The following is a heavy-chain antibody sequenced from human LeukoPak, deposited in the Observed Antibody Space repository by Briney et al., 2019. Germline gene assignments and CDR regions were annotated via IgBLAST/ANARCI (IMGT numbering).Heavy chain of an antibody. CDR1: GGSISSYY. V-gene: IGHV4-59*08. D-gene: IGHD4-11*01. CDR2: IYYSGST. Sequence: SETLSPTCTVSGGSISSYYWSWIRQPPGKGLEWIGYIYYSGSTNYNPSLKSRVTISVDTSKNQFPLKLSSVTAADTAVYYCARHRRPPVTLYYYYMDVWGKGTTVTVSS. CDR3: ARHRRPPVTLYYYYMDV. J-gene: IGHJ6*03.